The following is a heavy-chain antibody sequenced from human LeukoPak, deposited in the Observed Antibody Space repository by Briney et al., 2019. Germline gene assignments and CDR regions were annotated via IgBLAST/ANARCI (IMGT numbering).Heavy chain of an antibody. CDR1: GXTFTSFW. CDR2: ISTDGSTT. D-gene: IGHD6-19*01. Sequence: PGGSLRLSWATSGXTFTSFWMHWVRQAPGKGLVWVSRISTDGSTTTYADSVKGRFTISRDNAKNTLYLQMNSLRAEDTAVYFCARDTRGVVAGRWGQGTLVTVSS. CDR3: ARDTRGVVAGR. V-gene: IGHV3-74*01. J-gene: IGHJ4*02.